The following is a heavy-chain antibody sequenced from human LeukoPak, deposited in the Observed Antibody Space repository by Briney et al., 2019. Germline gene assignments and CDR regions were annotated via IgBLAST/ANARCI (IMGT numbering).Heavy chain of an antibody. J-gene: IGHJ6*03. CDR1: GFTFSDAW. D-gene: IGHD6-19*01. CDR2: TKSKTDGGAI. CDR3: ASLFSSGWRYFYYMDV. V-gene: IGHV3-15*01. Sequence: GGSLTLSCSTSGFTFSDAWMSWVRQAPGKGLEWVGRTKSKTDGGAIDYAAPVKGRFTISRDDSRNTLYLQMNSLKAEDTAVYFCASLFSSGWRYFYYMDVWGKGTTVTVSS.